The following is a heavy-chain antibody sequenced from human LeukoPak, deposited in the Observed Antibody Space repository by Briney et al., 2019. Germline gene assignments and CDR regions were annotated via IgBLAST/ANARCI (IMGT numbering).Heavy chain of an antibody. Sequence: GRSLRLSCAASGFTFSSYAMHWVRQAPGKGLEWVAIISYDGSNKYYADSVKGRFTISRDNSKNTLYLQMNSLRAEDTAVYYCARGGDILTGYDWFDPWGQGTLVTVSS. D-gene: IGHD3-9*01. CDR2: ISYDGSNK. CDR3: ARGGDILTGYDWFDP. V-gene: IGHV3-30*04. J-gene: IGHJ5*02. CDR1: GFTFSSYA.